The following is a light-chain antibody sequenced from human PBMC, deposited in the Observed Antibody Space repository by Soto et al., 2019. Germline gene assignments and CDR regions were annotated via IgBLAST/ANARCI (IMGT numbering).Light chain of an antibody. J-gene: IGLJ1*01. Sequence: QSALTQPPSASGSPGQSVTISCTGTSSDVGAYIFVSWYQQHPGKAPKLMIYEGSKRPSGVSDRFSGSKSGNTASLTISGLQAEDEADYYCCSYADSDTYVFGTGTKLTVL. CDR1: SSDVGAYIF. CDR3: CSYADSDTYV. V-gene: IGLV2-23*01. CDR2: EGS.